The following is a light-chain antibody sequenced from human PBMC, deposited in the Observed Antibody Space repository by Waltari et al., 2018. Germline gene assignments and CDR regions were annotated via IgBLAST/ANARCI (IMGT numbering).Light chain of an antibody. CDR2: EVS. CDR1: SSDVGAYDY. Sequence: QSALTQPPSASGSPGQSVTISCTGTSSDVGAYDYVSWYQHHPGKAPKLLISEVSRRPSGVPDRFSGSRAGNTASLTVSGLQAEDEADYYCSSYAGSNKLVFGGGKKLTVL. V-gene: IGLV2-8*01. CDR3: SSYAGSNKLV. J-gene: IGLJ2*01.